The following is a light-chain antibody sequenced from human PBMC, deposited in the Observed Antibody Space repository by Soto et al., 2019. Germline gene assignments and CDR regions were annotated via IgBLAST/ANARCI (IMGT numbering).Light chain of an antibody. V-gene: IGKV3D-20*02. Sequence: EIVMTQSPATLSVSPGERATLSCRASQSVSRTYLAWYQQKPGQAPSLLIYDASSRASGIPDRFSGSGSGTDFTLTISDVQPEDFALYYCHQRQSWPRTFGQGTKVDIK. CDR2: DAS. CDR1: QSVSRTY. CDR3: HQRQSWPRT. J-gene: IGKJ1*01.